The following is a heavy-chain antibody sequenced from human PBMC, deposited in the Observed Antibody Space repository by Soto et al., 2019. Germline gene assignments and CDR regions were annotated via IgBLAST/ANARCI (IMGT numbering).Heavy chain of an antibody. J-gene: IGHJ4*02. Sequence: GGSLRLSCAASGLTFTKAWMNWVRQAPGKGLEWVGRIKSKTDGGTADYAAPVKGRFSISRDDSKNTLYLQMNSLKTEDTAVYYCTSDPRYYYDTSGSRFDYWGQGTLVTVSS. D-gene: IGHD3-22*01. V-gene: IGHV3-15*07. CDR3: TSDPRYYYDTSGSRFDY. CDR2: IKSKTDGGTA. CDR1: GLTFTKAW.